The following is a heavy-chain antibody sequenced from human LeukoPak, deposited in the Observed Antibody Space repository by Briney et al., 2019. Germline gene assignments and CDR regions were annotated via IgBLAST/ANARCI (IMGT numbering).Heavy chain of an antibody. J-gene: IGHJ6*02. D-gene: IGHD3-3*01. CDR3: ARGVGYDFWSGYYSLDYYYGMDV. V-gene: IGHV4-59*12. CDR2: IYHSGST. Sequence: SETLSLTCTVSGGSISTYFWTWIRQPPGKGLEWIGYIYHSGSTNYNPSLKSRVTISVDTSKNQFSLKLSSVTAADTAVYYCARGVGYDFWSGYYSLDYYYGMDVWGQGTTVTVSS. CDR1: GGSISTYF.